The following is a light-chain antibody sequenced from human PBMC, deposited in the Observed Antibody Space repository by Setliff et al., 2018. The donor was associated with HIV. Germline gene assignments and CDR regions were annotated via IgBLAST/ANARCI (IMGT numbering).Light chain of an antibody. J-gene: IGKJ5*01. CDR2: WAS. CDR1: QSILYRSNSKSY. CDR3: QQYYGAPT. Sequence: EIVMTQSPEFLAVSLGERATINCKSSQSILYRSNSKSYLGWYQQKPGQPPKLLIYWASTRESGVPDRFSGSGSETDFTLTISSLQAEDVAVYYCQQYYGAPTFGQGTRLEIK. V-gene: IGKV4-1*01.